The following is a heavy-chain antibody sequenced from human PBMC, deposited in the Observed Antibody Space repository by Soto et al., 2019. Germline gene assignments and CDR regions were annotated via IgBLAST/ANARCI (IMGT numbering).Heavy chain of an antibody. J-gene: IGHJ4*02. D-gene: IGHD3-3*01. CDR1: GDTFSNYA. Sequence: QVHLVQSGTEVKKPGSSVKVSCKTSGDTFSNYAISWVRQAPGQGLEWMGGIIPVYDSATYAQRSRDRGTISADKVTSTAYLELTSLTSEDTAVYYCAASTFLSGVSGYFHLAFWGQGTLVTVSS. CDR3: AASTFLSGVSGYFHLAF. V-gene: IGHV1-69*06. CDR2: IIPVYDSA.